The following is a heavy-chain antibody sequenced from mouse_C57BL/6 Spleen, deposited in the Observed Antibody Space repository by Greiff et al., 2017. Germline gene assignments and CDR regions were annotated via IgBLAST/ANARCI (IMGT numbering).Heavy chain of an antibody. CDR1: GYTFTDYN. J-gene: IGHJ4*01. D-gene: IGHD1-1*01. CDR3: ALITTVVGYYAMDY. V-gene: IGHV1-18*01. Sequence: VQLQQSGPELVKPGASVKIPCKASGYTFTDYNMDWVKQSHGKSLEWIGDINPNNGGTIYNQKFKGKATLTVDKSSSTAYMELRSLTSEDTAVYYCALITTVVGYYAMDYWGQGTSVTVSS. CDR2: INPNNGGT.